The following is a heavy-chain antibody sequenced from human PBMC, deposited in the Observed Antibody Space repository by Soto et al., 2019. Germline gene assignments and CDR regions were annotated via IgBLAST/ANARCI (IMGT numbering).Heavy chain of an antibody. Sequence: PSETLSLTCTVSGGSLSSGCYYWSWIRQHPGKGLGWIGYIYSSGSTYYNPSLNGRVTISVETSKNQFSLNLSSVTAADTAVDYCARGLRLVRGVTYLFDYGGQGTLVNVSS. D-gene: IGHD3-10*01. CDR3: ARGLRLVRGVTYLFDY. J-gene: IGHJ4*02. CDR2: IYSSGST. CDR1: GGSLSSGCYY. V-gene: IGHV4-31*03.